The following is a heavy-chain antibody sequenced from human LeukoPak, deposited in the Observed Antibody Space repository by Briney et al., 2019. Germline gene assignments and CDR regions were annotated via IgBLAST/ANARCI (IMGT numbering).Heavy chain of an antibody. V-gene: IGHV1-24*01. Sequence: ASVKVSCKVSGCTLTELSMHWVRQAPGKGLEWMGGFDPEDGETIYAQKFQGRVTMTEDTSTDTAYMELSSLRSEDTAVYYCATLGDDFWSGYYTLFDYWGQGTLVTVSS. J-gene: IGHJ4*02. CDR1: GCTLTELS. CDR2: FDPEDGET. D-gene: IGHD3-3*01. CDR3: ATLGDDFWSGYYTLFDY.